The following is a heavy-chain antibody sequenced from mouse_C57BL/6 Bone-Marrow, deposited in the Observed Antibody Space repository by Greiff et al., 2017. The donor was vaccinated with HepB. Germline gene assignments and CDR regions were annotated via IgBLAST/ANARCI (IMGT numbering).Heavy chain of an antibody. Sequence: EVMLVESEGGLVQPGSSMKLSCTASGFTFSDYYMAWVRQVPEKGLEWVANINYDGSSTYYLDSLKSRFIISRDNAKNILYLQMSSLKSEDTATYYCARAVRDYFDYWGQGTTLTVSS. J-gene: IGHJ2*01. CDR3: ARAVRDYFDY. V-gene: IGHV5-16*01. CDR2: INYDGSST. CDR1: GFTFSDYY.